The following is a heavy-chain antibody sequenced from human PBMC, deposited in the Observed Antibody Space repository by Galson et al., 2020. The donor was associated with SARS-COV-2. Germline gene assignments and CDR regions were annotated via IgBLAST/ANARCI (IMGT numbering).Heavy chain of an antibody. V-gene: IGHV3-9*01. CDR2: ISWNSGSI. CDR3: AKGKLNYYDSSVVDY. J-gene: IGHJ4*02. D-gene: IGHD3-22*01. CDR1: GFTFDDYA. Sequence: GGSLRLSCAASGFTFDDYAMHWVRQAPGKGLEWVSGISWNSGSIGYADSVKGRFTISRDNAKNSLYLQMNSLRAEDTALYYCAKGKLNYYDSSVVDYWGQGTLVTVSS.